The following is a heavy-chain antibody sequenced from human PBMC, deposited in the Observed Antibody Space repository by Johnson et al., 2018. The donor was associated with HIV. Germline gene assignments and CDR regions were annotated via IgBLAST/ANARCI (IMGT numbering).Heavy chain of an antibody. Sequence: VQLVESGGGLVQPGRSLRLSCAASGFTFDDYAMHWVRQVPGKGLEWVSGINSDGSSTSYADSVKGRFTISRDNAKNTLYLQMNSLRVEDTAVYYCARAIDQGYSSGWSSDVYDIWGQGTMVTVSA. D-gene: IGHD6-19*01. CDR2: INSDGSST. CDR3: ARAIDQGYSSGWSSDVYDI. CDR1: GFTFDDYA. J-gene: IGHJ3*02. V-gene: IGHV3-9*01.